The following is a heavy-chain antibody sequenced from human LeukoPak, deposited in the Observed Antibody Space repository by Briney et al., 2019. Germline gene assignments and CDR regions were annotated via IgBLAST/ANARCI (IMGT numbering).Heavy chain of an antibody. CDR2: IYPSDSDT. Sequence: GSPKIFCWGSWYSFTSYLNGWGRQMSGEGLEWVGIIYPSDSDTRYSLSFQGQVTISHDQSISTAYLPGSSLKASDTAMYYCARLGRGRFGELFHFVYWGQGTLVTVSS. D-gene: IGHD3-10*01. CDR1: WYSFTSYL. J-gene: IGHJ4*02. V-gene: IGHV5-51*01. CDR3: ARLGRGRFGELFHFVY.